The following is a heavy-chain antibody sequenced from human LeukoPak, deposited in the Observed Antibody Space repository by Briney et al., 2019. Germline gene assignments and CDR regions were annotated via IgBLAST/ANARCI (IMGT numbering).Heavy chain of an antibody. CDR2: ISGNGGST. Sequence: HSGGSLRLSCAAPGFTFRSYAMSWVRQVPGKGLEWVSAISGNGGSTYYADSVKGRFTISRDNSKNTLYLQMNSLRAEDTAVYYCAKVCYYDSSGYSPYYFDYWGQGTLVTVSS. D-gene: IGHD3-22*01. J-gene: IGHJ4*02. CDR1: GFTFRSYA. V-gene: IGHV3-23*01. CDR3: AKVCYYDSSGYSPYYFDY.